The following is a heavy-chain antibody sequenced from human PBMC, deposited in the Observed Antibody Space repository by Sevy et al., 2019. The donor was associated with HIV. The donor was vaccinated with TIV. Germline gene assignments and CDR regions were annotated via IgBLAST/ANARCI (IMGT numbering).Heavy chain of an antibody. D-gene: IGHD2-15*01. CDR1: GFTFSTYA. CDR3: ARGGCSGGTCYFLIYGLDV. J-gene: IGHJ6*02. Sequence: GGSLRLSCAASGFTFSTYAVSWVRQAPGKGLEWVSGISGSGSSTYYADSVKGRLTISRDNSKNTLHLQMNSLRADDTAAYYCARGGCSGGTCYFLIYGLDVWGQGTTVTVSS. V-gene: IGHV3-23*01. CDR2: ISGSGSST.